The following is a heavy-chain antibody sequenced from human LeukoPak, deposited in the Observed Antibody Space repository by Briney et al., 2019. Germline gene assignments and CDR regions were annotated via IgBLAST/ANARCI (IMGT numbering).Heavy chain of an antibody. CDR3: ARHSSGSYYTY. CDR1: GFTFSSSW. J-gene: IGHJ4*02. D-gene: IGHD3-10*01. V-gene: IGHV3-7*01. Sequence: GVSLRLSCAASGFTFSSSWMSWVRQAPGKGLEWVAHMKQDGSDKYYVDSVKGRFTISRDNAKNSLYLQLNSLRVEDTAMYYCARHSSGSYYTYWGQGTLVTVSS. CDR2: MKQDGSDK.